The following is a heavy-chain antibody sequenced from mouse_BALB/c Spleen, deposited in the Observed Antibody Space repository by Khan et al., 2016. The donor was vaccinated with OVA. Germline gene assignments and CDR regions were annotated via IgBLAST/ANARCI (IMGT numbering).Heavy chain of an antibody. CDR3: ARGNYYGYYFDY. Sequence: VQLQESGPGLVKPSQSLSLTCTATGYSITSCYAWNWIRQFPGNKLEWMGYISYSGVTSYTPSLKSRISITRDTSKNQFFLQFNSVTNEDTATYYCARGNYYGYYFDYWGQGTTLTVSS. J-gene: IGHJ2*01. V-gene: IGHV3-2*02. CDR2: ISYSGVT. CDR1: GYSITSCYA. D-gene: IGHD1-1*01.